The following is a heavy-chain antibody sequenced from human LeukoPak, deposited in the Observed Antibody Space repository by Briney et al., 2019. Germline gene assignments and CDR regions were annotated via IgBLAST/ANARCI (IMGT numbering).Heavy chain of an antibody. CDR3: ARGPSLYYYDSSGYPYYFDS. V-gene: IGHV3-21*01. CDR2: ISSSSSYI. Sequence: GGSLRLSCAASGFTFSSYSANWVRHAPGKGLEWVSSISSSSSYIYYADSVKGRFTISRDNAKNSLYLQMTSLRAEDTAVYYCARGPSLYYYDSSGYPYYFDSWGQGTLVTVSS. J-gene: IGHJ4*02. CDR1: GFTFSSYS. D-gene: IGHD3-22*01.